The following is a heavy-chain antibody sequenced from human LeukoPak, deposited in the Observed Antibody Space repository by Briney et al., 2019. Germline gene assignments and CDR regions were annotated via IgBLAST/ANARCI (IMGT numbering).Heavy chain of an antibody. Sequence: PSETLSLTCAVYGGSFSGYYWSWIRQPPGKGLEWLGEINHSGSTNYNPSLKSRVTISVDTSKNQFSLKLSSVTAADTAVYYCARGRTRYCSSTSCPNYFDYSGQGTLVTVSS. CDR2: INHSGST. CDR3: ARGRTRYCSSTSCPNYFDY. J-gene: IGHJ4*02. V-gene: IGHV4-34*01. D-gene: IGHD2-2*01. CDR1: GGSFSGYY.